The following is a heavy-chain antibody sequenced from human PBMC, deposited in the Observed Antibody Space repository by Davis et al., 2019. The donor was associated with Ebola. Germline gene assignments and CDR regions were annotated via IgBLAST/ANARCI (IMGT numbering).Heavy chain of an antibody. Sequence: GESLKISCAASGFTFDDYAMHWVRQAPGKGLEWVSLISGDGGSTYYADSVKGRFTISRDNSKNSLYLQMNSLRTEDTALYYCAKDMSGYCSSTSCYWYYYYYGMDVWGQGTTVTVSS. J-gene: IGHJ6*02. CDR3: AKDMSGYCSSTSCYWYYYYYGMDV. D-gene: IGHD2-2*01. CDR1: GFTFDDYA. CDR2: ISGDGGST. V-gene: IGHV3-43*02.